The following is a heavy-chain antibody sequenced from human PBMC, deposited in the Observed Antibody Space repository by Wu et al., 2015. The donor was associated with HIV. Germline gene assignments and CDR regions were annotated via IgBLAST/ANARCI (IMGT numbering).Heavy chain of an antibody. CDR3: ARGGTSTSYRNYAFDI. J-gene: IGHJ3*02. D-gene: IGHD6-6*01. CDR1: GYTFTTYD. CDR2: IIPISATP. Sequence: QVQLVQSGAEVKKPGASVKVSCKASGYTFTTYDINWVRQATGQGLEWMGGIIPISATPNYAQKFQGRVTITLDESTSTAYMELSSLRSEDTAQYFCARGGTSTSYRNYAFDIWGQGTMVTVSS. V-gene: IGHV1-69*01.